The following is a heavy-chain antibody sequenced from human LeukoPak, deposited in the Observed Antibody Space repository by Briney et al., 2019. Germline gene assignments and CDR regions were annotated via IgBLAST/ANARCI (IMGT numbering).Heavy chain of an antibody. V-gene: IGHV4-59*08. CDR2: IHYIGNT. Sequence: SETLSLTCTVSGDSISSYHWSWIRQPPGKGLEWIGYIHYIGNTDQNPSLKGRVSISVDTSRSQFSLKLNPVTAADTAVYYCAKFYDRSGPHFDYWGQGTLVTVSS. CDR3: AKFYDRSGPHFDY. D-gene: IGHD3-22*01. J-gene: IGHJ4*02. CDR1: GDSISSYH.